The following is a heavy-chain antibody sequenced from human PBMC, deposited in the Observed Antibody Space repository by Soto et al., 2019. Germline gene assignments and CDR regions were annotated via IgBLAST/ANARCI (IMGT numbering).Heavy chain of an antibody. V-gene: IGHV3-74*01. Sequence: GGSLRLSCAASGFTFSNYWIHWVRQAPGKGLVWVSRINSDGSSTSYADSVKGRFTISRDNAKNTLYLQMNSLRAEDTAVYYCARDDNSAVKKNFDYWGQGTLVTVSS. D-gene: IGHD6-19*01. CDR3: ARDDNSAVKKNFDY. CDR1: GFTFSNYW. J-gene: IGHJ4*02. CDR2: INSDGSST.